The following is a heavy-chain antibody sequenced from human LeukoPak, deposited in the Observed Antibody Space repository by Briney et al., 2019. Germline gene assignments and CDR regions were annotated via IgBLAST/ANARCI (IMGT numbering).Heavy chain of an antibody. CDR1: GFTFSSYG. D-gene: IGHD3-9*01. CDR2: ISYDGSNK. V-gene: IGHV3-30*03. CDR3: ARGAPYYDILTGSHPDYYYGMDV. Sequence: GGSLRLSCAASGFTFSSYGMHWVRQAPGKGLEWVAVISYDGSNKYYADSVKGRFTISRDNSKNTLYLQMNSLRAEDTAVYYCARGAPYYDILTGSHPDYYYGMDVWGQGTTVTVSS. J-gene: IGHJ6*02.